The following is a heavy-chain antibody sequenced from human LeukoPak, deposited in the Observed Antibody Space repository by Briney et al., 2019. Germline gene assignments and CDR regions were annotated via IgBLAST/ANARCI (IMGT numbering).Heavy chain of an antibody. V-gene: IGHV3-23*01. Sequence: GGSLRLSCSASGFAFSGFAMGWVRQAPGKGLEWVSSISGSGGNTYYADSVEGRFTVSRDNSKNTLYLQMNSLRAEDTALYYCAKDSTNDYPDYWGQGTLVTVSS. CDR1: GFAFSGFA. J-gene: IGHJ4*02. D-gene: IGHD1-14*01. CDR3: AKDSTNDYPDY. CDR2: ISGSGGNT.